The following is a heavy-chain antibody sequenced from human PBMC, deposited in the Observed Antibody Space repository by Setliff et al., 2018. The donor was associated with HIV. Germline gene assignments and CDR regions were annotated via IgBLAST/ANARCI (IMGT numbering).Heavy chain of an antibody. CDR1: GGTFSSYA. CDR3: ARAHLLETVMIVLGGFDP. CDR2: IIPSLGVT. J-gene: IGHJ5*02. V-gene: IGHV1-69*04. D-gene: IGHD3-22*01. Sequence: SVKVSCKASGGTFSSYAISWVRQAPGQGLAWMGSIIPSLGVTNYAQKFLGRVTITADKSTNTAYMELSSLRSDDTAVYYCARAHLLETVMIVLGGFDPWGQGTLVTVSS.